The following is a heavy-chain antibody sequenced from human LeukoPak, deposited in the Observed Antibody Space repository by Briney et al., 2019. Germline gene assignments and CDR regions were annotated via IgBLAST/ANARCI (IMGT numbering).Heavy chain of an antibody. CDR1: GYTFTSYD. Sequence: GASVKVSCKASGYTFTSYDINWVRQATGQGLEWMGWMNPNSGDTGYAQKFQGRVTMTRNTSISTAYMELSSLRSEDTAVYYCARDGGGWFGANYYYGMDVWGQGTTVTVSS. J-gene: IGHJ6*02. CDR2: MNPNSGDT. D-gene: IGHD3-10*01. V-gene: IGHV1-8*01. CDR3: ARDGGGWFGANYYYGMDV.